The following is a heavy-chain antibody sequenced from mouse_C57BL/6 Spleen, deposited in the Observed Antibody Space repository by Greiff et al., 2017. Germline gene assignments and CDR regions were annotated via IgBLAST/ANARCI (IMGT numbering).Heavy chain of an antibody. D-gene: IGHD2-3*01. V-gene: IGHV1-58*01. CDR2: IYIGNGYT. Sequence: VQLQQSGAELVRPGSSVKMSCKTSGYTFTSYGINWVKQRPGQGLEWIGYIYIGNGYTEYNEKFKGKATLTSDTSSSTAYMQLSSLTSEDSAIYCCARSRSDEGYYPWFAYWGQGTLVTVSA. CDR1: GYTFTSYG. CDR3: ARSRSDEGYYPWFAY. J-gene: IGHJ3*01.